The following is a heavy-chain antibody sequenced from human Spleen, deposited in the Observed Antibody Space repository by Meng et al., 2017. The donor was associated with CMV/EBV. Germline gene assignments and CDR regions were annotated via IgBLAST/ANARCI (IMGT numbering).Heavy chain of an antibody. J-gene: IGHJ6*02. V-gene: IGHV1-2*02. CDR1: GYSFTDYY. CDR3: ARARSPYGMDV. CDR2: INPTSGGT. Sequence: ASVKVSCKASGYSFTDYYLHWVRQAPGQGLEWMGWINPTSGGTHYTQKFQGRVTMTRDTSISTAYMELSRLRSDDTAVYYCARARSPYGMDVWGQGTTVTVSS.